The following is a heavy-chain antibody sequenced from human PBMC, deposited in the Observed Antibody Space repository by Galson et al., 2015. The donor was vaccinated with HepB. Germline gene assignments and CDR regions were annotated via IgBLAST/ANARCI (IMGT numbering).Heavy chain of an antibody. CDR1: GFTFSSYG. J-gene: IGHJ6*02. Sequence: SLRLSCAASGFTFSSYGMHWVRQAPGKGLEWVAVISYDGSNKYYADSVKGRFAISRDNSKNTLYLQMNSLRAEDTAVYYCAKGGFETQEKYYYYGMDVWGQGTTVTVSS. CDR2: ISYDGSNK. V-gene: IGHV3-30*18. CDR3: AKGGFETQEKYYYYGMDV. D-gene: IGHD3-10*01.